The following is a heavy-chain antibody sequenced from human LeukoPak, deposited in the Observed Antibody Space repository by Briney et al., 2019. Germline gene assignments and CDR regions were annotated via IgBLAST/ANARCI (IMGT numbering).Heavy chain of an antibody. J-gene: IGHJ4*02. D-gene: IGHD1-26*01. Sequence: GGSLRLSCAASGFTFDDYAMHWVRQAPGKGLEWVSGISWNSGSIGYADSVKGRFTISRDNAKNSLYLQMNSLRAEDTAVYYCARARGGGSSPPRFFDYWGQGTLVTVSS. CDR3: ARARGGGSSPPRFFDY. V-gene: IGHV3-9*01. CDR1: GFTFDDYA. CDR2: ISWNSGSI.